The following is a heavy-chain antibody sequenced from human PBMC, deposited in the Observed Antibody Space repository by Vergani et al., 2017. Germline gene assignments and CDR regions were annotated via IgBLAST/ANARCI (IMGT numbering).Heavy chain of an antibody. V-gene: IGHV3-64D*06. Sequence: EVQLVESGGGLVQPGGSLRLSCSASGFTFSSYAMHWVRQAPGKGLEYVSASSSNGGSTYYADSVKGRFTISRDNSKNTLYLQMSSLRAEDTAVYYCVKDGHKTNAFDYWGQGTLVTVSS. CDR3: VKDGHKTNAFDY. CDR2: SSSNGGST. J-gene: IGHJ4*02. CDR1: GFTFSSYA. D-gene: IGHD2-8*01.